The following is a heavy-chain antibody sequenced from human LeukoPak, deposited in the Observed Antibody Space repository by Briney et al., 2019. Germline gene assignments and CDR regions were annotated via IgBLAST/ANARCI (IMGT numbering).Heavy chain of an antibody. CDR2: ISAYNGNT. Sequence: ASVKVSCKASGYSFTGYYMHWVRQAPGQGLEWMGWISAYNGNTNYAQKLQGRVTMTTDTSTSTAYMELRSLRSDDTAVYYCARVGVGATSAFDIWGQGTMVTVSS. J-gene: IGHJ3*02. CDR3: ARVGVGATSAFDI. CDR1: GYSFTGYY. D-gene: IGHD1-26*01. V-gene: IGHV1-18*04.